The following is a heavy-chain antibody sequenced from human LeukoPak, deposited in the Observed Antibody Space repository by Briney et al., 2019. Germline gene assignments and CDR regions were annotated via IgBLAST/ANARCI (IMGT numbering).Heavy chain of an antibody. CDR1: GFTFSDYY. CDR2: ISSSGATI. Sequence: GGSLRLSCAASGFTFSDYYMSWVRQAPGRGLEWISYISSSGATIYYADSVKGRFTISRDNAKNSLSLQMNSLRAEDTAVYYCARDYKSSGNRSYYYFMDVWGKGTTVTVSS. V-gene: IGHV3-11*01. D-gene: IGHD6-19*01. CDR3: ARDYKSSGNRSYYYFMDV. J-gene: IGHJ6*03.